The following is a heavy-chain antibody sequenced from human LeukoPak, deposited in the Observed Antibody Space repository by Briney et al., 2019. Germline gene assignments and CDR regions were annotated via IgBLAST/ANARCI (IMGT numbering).Heavy chain of an antibody. D-gene: IGHD6-13*01. CDR1: GGTFSSYA. CDR2: IIPIFGTA. Sequence: GASVKVSCKASGGTFSSYAISWVRQAPGQGLEWMGGIIPIFGTANYAQKFQGRVTITADETTSTAYMELSSLRSEDTAVYYCARDLPRAAAGIGYYFDYWVQGTLVTVSS. CDR3: ARDLPRAAAGIGYYFDY. V-gene: IGHV1-69*13. J-gene: IGHJ4*02.